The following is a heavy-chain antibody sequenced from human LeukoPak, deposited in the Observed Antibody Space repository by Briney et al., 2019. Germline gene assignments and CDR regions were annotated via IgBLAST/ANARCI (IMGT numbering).Heavy chain of an antibody. V-gene: IGHV4-30-2*01. Sequence: SETLSLTCTVSGGSISSSGYYWSWIRQPPGTGLEWIGYIYHSGSTDYNPSLKSRVTISVDRSKNQFSLKLSFVTAADTAVYYCARASYVFDIWGQGTLVTVSS. CDR3: ARASYVFDI. CDR2: IYHSGST. D-gene: IGHD3-16*01. J-gene: IGHJ3*02. CDR1: GGSISSSGYY.